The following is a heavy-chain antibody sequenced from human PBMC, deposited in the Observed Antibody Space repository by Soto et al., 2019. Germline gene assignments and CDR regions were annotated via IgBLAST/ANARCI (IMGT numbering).Heavy chain of an antibody. CDR2: IVPAYVKA. D-gene: IGHD2-15*01. Sequence: QVHLVQSGAEVKKPGSSVKVSCKASGGTFSNYAISWVRQAPGQGLEWMGGIVPAYVKANYAPKFQARVTILADESTATVFMGMISLRSEDTAIYYCARGDPETGGKWGFNWFDPWGQGTLVTVSS. J-gene: IGHJ5*02. CDR3: ARGDPETGGKWGFNWFDP. V-gene: IGHV1-69*01. CDR1: GGTFSNYA.